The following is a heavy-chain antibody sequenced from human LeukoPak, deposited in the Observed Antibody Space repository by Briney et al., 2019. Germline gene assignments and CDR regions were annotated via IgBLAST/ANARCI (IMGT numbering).Heavy chain of an antibody. D-gene: IGHD3-3*01. CDR3: ARGPTLRFLEWWNYMDV. CDR1: GGTFSSYA. V-gene: IGHV1-69*01. J-gene: IGHJ6*03. Sequence: GSPVKVSCKASGGTFSSYAISWVRQAPGQGLEWMGGIIPIFGAANYAQKFQGRVTITADESTSTAYMELSSLRSEDTAVYYCARGPTLRFLEWWNYMDVWGKGTTVTVSS. CDR2: IIPIFGAA.